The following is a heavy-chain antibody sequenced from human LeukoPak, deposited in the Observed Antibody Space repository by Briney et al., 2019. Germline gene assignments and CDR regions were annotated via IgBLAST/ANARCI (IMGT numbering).Heavy chain of an antibody. CDR2: TYFRSTWYY. CDR3: AREKTNTGMLDY. CDR1: GDSVSSNSAA. Sequence: SQTLSLTRAISGDSVSSNSAAWDWIRQSPSRGLEWLGGTYFRSTWYYNYEVSVKSRITINPDTSKNQFSLQLNSVTPEDTAMYYCAREKTNTGMLDYWGQGTLVTVPS. V-gene: IGHV6-1*01. J-gene: IGHJ4*02. D-gene: IGHD1-1*01.